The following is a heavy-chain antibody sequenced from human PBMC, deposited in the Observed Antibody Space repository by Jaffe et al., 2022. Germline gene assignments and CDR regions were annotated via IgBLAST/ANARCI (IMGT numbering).Heavy chain of an antibody. Sequence: QVQLQESGPGLVKPSGTLSLTCAVSGGSISSSNWWSWVRQPPGKGLEWIGEIYHSGSTNYNPSLKSRVTISVDKSKNQFSLKLSSVTAADTAVYYCARDLTSMVQGVIIKYYYYYMDVWGKGTTVTVSS. CDR3: ARDLTSMVQGVIIKYYYYYMDV. J-gene: IGHJ6*03. V-gene: IGHV4-4*02. D-gene: IGHD3-10*01. CDR1: GGSISSSNW. CDR2: IYHSGST.